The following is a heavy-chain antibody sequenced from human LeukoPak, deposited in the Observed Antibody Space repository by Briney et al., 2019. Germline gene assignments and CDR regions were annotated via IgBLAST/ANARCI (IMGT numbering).Heavy chain of an antibody. J-gene: IGHJ4*02. V-gene: IGHV3-23*01. D-gene: IGHD3-9*01. CDR3: SKWGDYDVLTGYYDSDF. CDR1: GFTFSNYA. CDR2: IVGSGGSI. Sequence: GASLRLSCAASGFTFSNYAMSWVRQAPGKGLEWVSAIVGSGGSIYYADSVKGRFSISRDNSKNTLFLQMNSLRVEDTALYYCSKWGDYDVLTGYYDSDFWGQGTLVTVSS.